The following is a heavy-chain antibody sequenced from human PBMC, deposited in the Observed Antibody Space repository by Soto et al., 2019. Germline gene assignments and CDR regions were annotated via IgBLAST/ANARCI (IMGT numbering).Heavy chain of an antibody. J-gene: IGHJ4*02. CDR1: GVTFSIYA. CDR2: ISVTGYST. Sequence: QLLESGGDLVQPGGSLTLSCEVSGVTFSIYAMSWVRQAPGKGLEWVAGISVTGYSTFYADFVEGRFNISRDNSKNTLALHMSSLRADDTATYYCVRDRDRAYFVDYWGPGTPVTVSS. D-gene: IGHD2-21*01. CDR3: VRDRDRAYFVDY. V-gene: IGHV3-23*01.